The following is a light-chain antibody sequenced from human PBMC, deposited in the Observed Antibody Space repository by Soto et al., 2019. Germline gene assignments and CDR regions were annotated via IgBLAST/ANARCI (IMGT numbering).Light chain of an antibody. Sequence: EIVLTQSPGTLSLSPGERATLSCRASQSVSSSYLAWYQQKPGQPPRLLIYGASSRATGIPDRFSGSGSGTDFTLTISRLEPDDLAGFYCKHYDSLPITFGQGTRLETK. J-gene: IGKJ5*01. CDR1: QSVSSSY. CDR3: KHYDSLPIT. V-gene: IGKV3-20*01. CDR2: GAS.